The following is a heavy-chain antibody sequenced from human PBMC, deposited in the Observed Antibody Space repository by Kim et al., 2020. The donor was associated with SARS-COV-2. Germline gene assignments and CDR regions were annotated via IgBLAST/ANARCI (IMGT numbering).Heavy chain of an antibody. J-gene: IGHJ4*02. CDR3: ARGPKIASGGTSVDY. V-gene: IGHV4-61*02. D-gene: IGHD6-13*01. Sequence: SQTLSLTCNVSGDSISSGSYYWSWIRQPAGKGLEWIGRIHATASTNYEPSVQSRVTISVDTSKNQFSLKLTSVTVADTGVYYCARGPKIASGGTSVDYWGQGTLVTVSS. CDR1: GDSISSGSYY. CDR2: IHATAST.